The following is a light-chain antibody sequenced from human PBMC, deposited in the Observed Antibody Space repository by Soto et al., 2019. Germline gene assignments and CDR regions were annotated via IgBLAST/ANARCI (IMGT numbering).Light chain of an antibody. CDR3: QQYFGFPWT. J-gene: IGKJ1*01. Sequence: ETVLTQSPATLSVSPGARATLSCRASRSVSRDLAWYQQKPGQVPRLLIYAASTLETGVPSRFSGGGSGTDFTLTISSLQPEDFATYYCQQYFGFPWTFGPGTRVEV. CDR1: RSVSRD. CDR2: AAS. V-gene: IGKV3-15*01.